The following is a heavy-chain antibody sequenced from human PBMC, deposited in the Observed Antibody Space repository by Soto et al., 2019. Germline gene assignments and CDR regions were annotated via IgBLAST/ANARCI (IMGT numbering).Heavy chain of an antibody. J-gene: IGHJ4*02. D-gene: IGHD2-15*01. CDR3: AKVQGHCSGGSCYLGFGY. Sequence: GGSLRLSCAASGFTFSSYAMSWVRQAPGKGLEWVSAISGSGGSTYYADPVKGRFTISRDNSKNTLYLQMNSLRAEDTAVYYCAKVQGHCSGGSCYLGFGYWGQGPLVTVSS. V-gene: IGHV3-23*01. CDR1: GFTFSSYA. CDR2: ISGSGGST.